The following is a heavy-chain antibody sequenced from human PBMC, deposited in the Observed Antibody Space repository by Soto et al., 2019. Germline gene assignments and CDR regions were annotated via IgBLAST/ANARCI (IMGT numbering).Heavy chain of an antibody. Sequence: SVKVSCKASGGTFSSYAISWVRQAPGQGLEWMGGIMPIFGTANHAQKFQGRVTITADESTSTAYMELSSLRFEDTAVYYCARDRGRYDSSGYYYDRNASDIWGQGTMVTVSS. CDR3: ARDRGRYDSSGYYYDRNASDI. CDR1: GGTFSSYA. D-gene: IGHD3-22*01. V-gene: IGHV1-69*13. CDR2: IMPIFGTA. J-gene: IGHJ3*02.